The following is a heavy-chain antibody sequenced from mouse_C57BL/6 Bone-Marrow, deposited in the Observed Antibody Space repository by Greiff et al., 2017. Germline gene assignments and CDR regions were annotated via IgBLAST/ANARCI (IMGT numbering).Heavy chain of an antibody. Sequence: EVQLQESGPELVKPGASVKISCKASGYSFTGYYMNWVKQSPEKSLEWIGEINPSTGGTTYNQKFKAKATLTVDKSSSTAYMQLKSLTSEDSAVXYCARCTTVVAFYWYFDVWGTETTVTVSS. CDR2: INPSTGGT. D-gene: IGHD1-1*01. CDR1: GYSFTGYY. CDR3: ARCTTVVAFYWYFDV. J-gene: IGHJ1*03. V-gene: IGHV1-42*01.